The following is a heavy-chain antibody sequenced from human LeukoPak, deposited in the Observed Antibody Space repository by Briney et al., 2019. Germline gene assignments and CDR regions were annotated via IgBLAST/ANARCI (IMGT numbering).Heavy chain of an antibody. D-gene: IGHD5-18*01. J-gene: IGHJ4*02. V-gene: IGHV3-23*01. CDR3: AKGLGYSRDGIDY. Sequence: GRSLRLSCAASGFTFSSYAMSWVRQAPGKGLGWVSGISADGGSRYYADSVKGRFTISRDDSKNTLYLQMSSLRDEDTAVYYCAKGLGYSRDGIDYWGQGTLVTVSS. CDR2: ISADGGSR. CDR1: GFTFSSYA.